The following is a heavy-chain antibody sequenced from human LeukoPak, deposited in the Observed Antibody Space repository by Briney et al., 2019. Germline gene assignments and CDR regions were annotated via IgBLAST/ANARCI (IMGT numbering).Heavy chain of an antibody. CDR3: ATDLADVAGTLDY. Sequence: ASVKVSCKASGYTFTGHYLHWVRQAPGQGLEWMGWINPNSGGTNYAQKFQGRVTMTRDTSIRTAYMELSGLTSDDTAVYYCATDLADVAGTLDYWGQGTLVTVSS. V-gene: IGHV1-2*02. CDR1: GYTFTGHY. J-gene: IGHJ4*02. CDR2: INPNSGGT. D-gene: IGHD6-19*01.